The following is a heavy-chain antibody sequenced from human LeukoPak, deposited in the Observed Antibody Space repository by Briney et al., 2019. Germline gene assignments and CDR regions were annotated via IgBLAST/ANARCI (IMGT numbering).Heavy chain of an antibody. V-gene: IGHV1-69*04. CDR1: GGTFSSYT. Sequence: SVKVSCKASGGTFSSYTISWVRQAPGQGLEWMGRIIPILGIANYAQKFQGRVTITADKSTSTAYMELSSLGSEDTAVYYCARDRSGYAFDIWGQGTMVTVSS. CDR3: ARDRSGYAFDI. CDR2: IIPILGIA. D-gene: IGHD6-19*01. J-gene: IGHJ3*02.